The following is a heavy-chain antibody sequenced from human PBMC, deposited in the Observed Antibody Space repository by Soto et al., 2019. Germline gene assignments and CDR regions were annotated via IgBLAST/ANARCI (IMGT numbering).Heavy chain of an antibody. CDR1: GGSISTYY. CDR3: ARGEPYYYDTSGLEYLDYFDL. CDR2: VYYDGRT. V-gene: IGHV4-59*12. J-gene: IGHJ4*02. Sequence: SETLSFTCTVSGGSISTYYWSWVRQPPGKGLEWIAYVYYDGRTNFNPSLKSRVAIFVDTSKDQFSLKLRSVTAADTAVYFCARGEPYYYDTSGLEYLDYFDLWGRGTPVTVSS. D-gene: IGHD3-22*01.